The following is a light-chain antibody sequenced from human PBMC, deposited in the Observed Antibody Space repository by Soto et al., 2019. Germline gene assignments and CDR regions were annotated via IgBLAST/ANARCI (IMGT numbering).Light chain of an antibody. CDR3: QQYNNWPPYT. CDR2: VAS. Sequence: EIVMTQSPATLSVSPGEGATLSCTASQSVNFTLAWSQKKPGQAPRPLIYVASTRATGIPGRFSGSGSETEFTLTITSLQSEDFAVYYCQQYNNWPPYTFGQGTKLEI. V-gene: IGKV3-15*01. J-gene: IGKJ2*01. CDR1: QSVNFT.